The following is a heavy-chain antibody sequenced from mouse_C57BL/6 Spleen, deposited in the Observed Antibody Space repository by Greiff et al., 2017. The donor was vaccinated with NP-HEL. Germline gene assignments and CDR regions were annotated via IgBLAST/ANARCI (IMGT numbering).Heavy chain of an antibody. Sequence: QVQLQQSGAELVRPGASVTLSCKASGYTFTDYEMHWVKQTPVHGLEWIGAIDPETGGTAYNQKFKGKAILTADKSSSTAYMELRSLTYEDYAVYYFTSYYYGSGYGFAYWGKGTLVTVSA. CDR2: IDPETGGT. D-gene: IGHD1-1*01. J-gene: IGHJ3*01. CDR3: TSYYYGSGYGFAY. V-gene: IGHV1-15*01. CDR1: GYTFTDYE.